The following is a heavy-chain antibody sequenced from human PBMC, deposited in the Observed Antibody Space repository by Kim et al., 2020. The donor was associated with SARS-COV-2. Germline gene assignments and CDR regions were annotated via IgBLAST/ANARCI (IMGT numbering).Heavy chain of an antibody. CDR1: GFTFDDYA. CDR2: ISCNSASI. J-gene: IGHJ4*01. D-gene: IGHD1-26*01. V-gene: IGHV3-9*01. Sequence: GGSLRLSCAASGFTFDDYAMHWVRQAPGKGLEWVSGISCNSASICYADSVKGRFTISRDNAKDSLYLQMNSLRAEDTALYYCAKDISGSPLALDYCGHGTLVSVS. CDR3: AKDISGSPLALDY.